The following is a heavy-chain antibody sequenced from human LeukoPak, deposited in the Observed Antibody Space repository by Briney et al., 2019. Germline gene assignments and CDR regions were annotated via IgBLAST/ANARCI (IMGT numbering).Heavy chain of an antibody. Sequence: GGSLRLSCAASGFTVSSNYMSWVRQAPGKGLECVSVIYSGGSTYYADSVKGRFTISRDNSKNTLYLQMNSLRAEHTAVYYCARDKVACSSTSCHYWYFDLWGRGTLVTVSS. V-gene: IGHV3-53*01. CDR2: IYSGGST. CDR3: ARDKVACSSTSCHYWYFDL. J-gene: IGHJ2*01. CDR1: GFTVSSNY. D-gene: IGHD2-2*01.